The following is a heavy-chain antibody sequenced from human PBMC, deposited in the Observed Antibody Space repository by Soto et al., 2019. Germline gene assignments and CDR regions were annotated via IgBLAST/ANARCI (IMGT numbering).Heavy chain of an antibody. V-gene: IGHV3-23*01. Sequence: GGSLRLSCAASGFTFSDYAMSWVRQAPGKGLEWVSGISGSAYNTYYADSVKGRFTISRDNSKNTLYLQMNSLRAEDTAVYYCANDRRGYIGYGLDSWGQGTLVTVSS. D-gene: IGHD5-12*01. CDR3: ANDRRGYIGYGLDS. CDR1: GFTFSDYA. J-gene: IGHJ4*02. CDR2: ISGSAYNT.